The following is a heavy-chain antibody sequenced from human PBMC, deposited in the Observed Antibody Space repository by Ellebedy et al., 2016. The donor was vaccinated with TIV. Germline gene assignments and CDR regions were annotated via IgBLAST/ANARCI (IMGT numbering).Heavy chain of an antibody. V-gene: IGHV4-39*07. CDR3: ARGRSFEAFDI. J-gene: IGHJ3*02. Sequence: SETLFLTCSVSGGSISSSGYYWDWIRQPPGKGLEWIGSIYYSGSTHYNPSLKSRVTISIDTSRNQFSLKLSSVTAADTAVYYCARGRSFEAFDIWGQGTMVTVSS. CDR1: GGSISSSGYY. CDR2: IYYSGST.